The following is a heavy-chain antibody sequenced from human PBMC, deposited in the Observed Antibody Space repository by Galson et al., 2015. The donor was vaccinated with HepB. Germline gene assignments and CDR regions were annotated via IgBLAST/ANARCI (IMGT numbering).Heavy chain of an antibody. D-gene: IGHD7-27*01. Sequence: SCKASGYTFTSYAMNWARQAPGQGLEWMGWINTNTGNPTYAQGFTGRFVFSLDTSVSTAYLQISSLKAEDTAVYYCARDPNMANWGDLGAFDIWGQGTMVTVSS. CDR2: INTNTGNP. V-gene: IGHV7-4-1*02. CDR1: GYTFTSYA. J-gene: IGHJ3*02. CDR3: ARDPNMANWGDLGAFDI.